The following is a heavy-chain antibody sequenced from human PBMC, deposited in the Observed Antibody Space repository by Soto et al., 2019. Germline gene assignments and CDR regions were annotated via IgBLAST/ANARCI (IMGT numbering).Heavy chain of an antibody. J-gene: IGHJ4*02. CDR1: GFTFSNAW. Sequence: EVQLVESGGGLVKPGGSLRLSCAASGFTFSNAWMSWVRQAPGKGLEWVGRIKSKTDGGTTDYAAPVKGRFTISRDDSKNTLYLQMNSLKTEDTAVYYCTTVSRRLGTKREYYFDYWGQGTLVTVSS. V-gene: IGHV3-15*01. CDR2: IKSKTDGGTT. CDR3: TTVSRRLGTKREYYFDY. D-gene: IGHD2-8*01.